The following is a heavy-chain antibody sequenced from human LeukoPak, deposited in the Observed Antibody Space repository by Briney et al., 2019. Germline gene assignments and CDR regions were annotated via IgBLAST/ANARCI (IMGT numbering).Heavy chain of an antibody. CDR3: AKQPDIVATIDY. Sequence: PGGSLRLTCAASGFTFSSYAMSWVRQAPGKGLEWVSAISGSGGNTYYADSVKGRFTISRDNSKNTLYLQMNSLRAEDTAVYYCAKQPDIVATIDYWGQGTLVTVSS. J-gene: IGHJ4*02. V-gene: IGHV3-23*01. CDR2: ISGSGGNT. D-gene: IGHD5-12*01. CDR1: GFTFSSYA.